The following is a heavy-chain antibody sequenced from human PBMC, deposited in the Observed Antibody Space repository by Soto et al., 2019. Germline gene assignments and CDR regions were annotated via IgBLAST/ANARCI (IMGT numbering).Heavy chain of an antibody. CDR2: IKEDGSKQ. V-gene: IGHV3-7*03. CDR1: GFTFSNYW. D-gene: IGHD1-7*01. J-gene: IGHJ4*02. Sequence: GGSLRLSCAASGFTFSNYWVNWVRQAPGKGLEWVGNIKEDGSKQGYVDSVRGRFTISRDNAKNSLYLQTNSLRAEDTAVYYCARGTRNPGLDNWGQGTLVTVSS. CDR3: ARGTRNPGLDN.